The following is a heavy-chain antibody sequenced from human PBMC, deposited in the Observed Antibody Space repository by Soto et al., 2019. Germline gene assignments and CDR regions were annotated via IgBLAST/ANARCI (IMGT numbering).Heavy chain of an antibody. J-gene: IGHJ4*02. V-gene: IGHV1-8*01. CDR1: GYTFTSYD. D-gene: IGHD6-13*01. CDR3: AREHSSSWRFDY. CDR2: MNPNSGNT. Sequence: QVQLVQSGAELKKPGASVKVSCKASGYTFTSYDINWVRQATGQGLEWMGWMNPNSGNTGYAQKYQGRVTMTRNTSISTAYMELSSLRSEDTAVYYCAREHSSSWRFDYWGKGTLVTVSS.